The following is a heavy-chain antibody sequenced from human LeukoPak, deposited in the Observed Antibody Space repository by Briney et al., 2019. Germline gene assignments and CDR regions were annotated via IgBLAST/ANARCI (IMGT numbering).Heavy chain of an antibody. D-gene: IGHD5-18*01. V-gene: IGHV3-30*04. CDR1: GFTFSNYA. J-gene: IGHJ4*02. CDR2: ISYDGSNK. Sequence: GGSLRLSCAASGFTFSNYALHWVRQAPGKGLEWVAVISYDGSNKFYADSVRGRFTISRDNSKNTLYLQMNSLRAEDTAVYYCAREPWDTALDYWGQGTLVTVSS. CDR3: AREPWDTALDY.